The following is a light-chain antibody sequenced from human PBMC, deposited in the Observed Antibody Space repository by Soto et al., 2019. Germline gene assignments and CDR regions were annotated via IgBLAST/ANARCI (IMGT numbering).Light chain of an antibody. J-gene: IGKJ3*01. V-gene: IGKV1-27*01. Sequence: DIQMTQSPSSLSASIGDRVTITCRASQGITDFLAWYQQKPGKVPKLLIYAASTLQSGVPSRFSGSGSGTDFTLTISSLQPEVVATYYCHKYNSAPFAFGPGTKVDIK. CDR3: HKYNSAPFA. CDR2: AAS. CDR1: QGITDF.